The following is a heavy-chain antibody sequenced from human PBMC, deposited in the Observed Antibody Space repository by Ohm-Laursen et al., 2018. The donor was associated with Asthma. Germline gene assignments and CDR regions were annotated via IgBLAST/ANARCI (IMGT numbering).Heavy chain of an antibody. J-gene: IGHJ4*02. Sequence: GTLSLTCTVSGGSVSSGSYYWSWIRQPPGKGLEWIGYIYYSGSTNYNPSLKSRVTISVDTSKNQFSLKLSSVTAADTAVYYCARDRGYYDSSGLLLGTAFDYWGQGTLVTVSS. CDR3: ARDRGYYDSSGLLLGTAFDY. CDR1: GGSVSSGSYY. V-gene: IGHV4-61*01. D-gene: IGHD3-22*01. CDR2: IYYSGST.